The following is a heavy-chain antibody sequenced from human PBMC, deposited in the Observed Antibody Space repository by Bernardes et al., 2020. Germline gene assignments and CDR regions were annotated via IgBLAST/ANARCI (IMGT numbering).Heavy chain of an antibody. CDR2: IYYSGST. J-gene: IGHJ4*02. CDR3: ASDRTAGVVVMGFDY. Sequence: SETLSLTCTVSGGSISSSSYYWGWIRQPPGKGLEWIGSIYYSGSTYYNPSLKSRVTISVDTSKNQFSLKLSSVTAADTAVYYCASDRTAGVVVMGFDYWGQGTLVTVSS. D-gene: IGHD3-22*01. V-gene: IGHV4-39*01. CDR1: GGSISSSSYY.